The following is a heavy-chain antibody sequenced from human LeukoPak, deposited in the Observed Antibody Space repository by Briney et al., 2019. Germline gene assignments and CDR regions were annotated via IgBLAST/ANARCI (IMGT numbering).Heavy chain of an antibody. CDR2: INWSGVST. Sequence: GGSLTLSCAASGFTFDDYAMSWVRQAPGKGLEWVAGINWSGVSTGYADSVKGRFTISRDNTKNSLFLQMNSLRAEDTAFYYCAKGKDTLNPYWYFDVWGRGTLVTVSS. J-gene: IGHJ2*01. D-gene: IGHD2-15*01. V-gene: IGHV3-20*04. CDR1: GFTFDDYA. CDR3: AKGKDTLNPYWYFDV.